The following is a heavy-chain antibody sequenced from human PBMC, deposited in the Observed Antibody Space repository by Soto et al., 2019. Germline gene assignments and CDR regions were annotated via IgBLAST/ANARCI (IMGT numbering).Heavy chain of an antibody. CDR3: AKVGIGMFSHKHHFDH. D-gene: IGHD3-3*02. J-gene: IGHJ4*02. CDR1: GFTFSSFG. V-gene: IGHV3-23*01. CDR2: ISGSGDSS. Sequence: EVQLLDSGGDLAQPGGSLRLSCTASGFTFSSFGMAWVRQAPGKGLVWVSAISGSGDSSYYADSVKDRFTISRDNPTNTLYLQTNNLRAEDTAVYYCAKVGIGMFSHKHHFDHWGQGTQVTVSS.